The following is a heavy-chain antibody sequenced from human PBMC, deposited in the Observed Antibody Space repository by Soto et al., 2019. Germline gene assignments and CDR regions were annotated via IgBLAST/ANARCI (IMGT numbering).Heavy chain of an antibody. V-gene: IGHV3-23*01. CDR1: GFTFSSYA. D-gene: IGHD3-3*01. CDR3: AKWGHYDFWSGYPRNGWFDP. Sequence: GGSLRLSCAASGFTFSSYAMSWVRQAPGKGLEWVSAISGSGGSTYYADSVKGRFTISRDNSKNTLYLQMNSLRAEDTAVYYCAKWGHYDFWSGYPRNGWFDPWGQGTLVTVSS. CDR2: ISGSGGST. J-gene: IGHJ5*02.